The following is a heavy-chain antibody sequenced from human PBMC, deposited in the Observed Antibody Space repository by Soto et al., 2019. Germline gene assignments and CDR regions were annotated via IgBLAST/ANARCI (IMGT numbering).Heavy chain of an antibody. CDR2: IYYSGNT. J-gene: IGHJ4*02. V-gene: IGHV4-39*01. Sequence: SETLSLTCTVSGGSISSSSYYWGWIRQPPGKGLEWIGSIYYSGNTYYNPSLKSRVTISVDTAKNQFSLKLSSVTAADTAVYYCARGGGIVVVTAPYDHWGQGTLVTVSS. CDR1: GGSISSSSYY. D-gene: IGHD2-21*02. CDR3: ARGGGIVVVTAPYDH.